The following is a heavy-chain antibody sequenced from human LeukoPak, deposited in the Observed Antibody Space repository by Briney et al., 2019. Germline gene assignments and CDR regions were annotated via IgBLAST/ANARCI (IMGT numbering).Heavy chain of an antibody. D-gene: IGHD5-12*01. CDR2: INLHSGGT. CDR3: ARDNSVGDSAWWFDP. Sequence: ASVKVSCKASGYNFAGSYMHWVRQAPGQGLEWMGWINLHSGGTNYAQKFQGRVTMTRDTSISTAYMELSKLRSEDTAVYYCARDNSVGDSAWWFDPWGQGTLVTVSS. V-gene: IGHV1-2*02. J-gene: IGHJ5*02. CDR1: GYNFAGSY.